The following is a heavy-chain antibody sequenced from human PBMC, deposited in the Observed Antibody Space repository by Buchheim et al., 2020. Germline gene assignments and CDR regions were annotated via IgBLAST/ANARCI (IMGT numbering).Heavy chain of an antibody. Sequence: QVQLQESGPGLVKPSGTLSLTCAVSGGSISSSNWWSWVRQPPRNGLVWIGEIYHSGRTHYYPSLKSRVTISVANSQNQFSLKLSSVTAADTAVYYCARVGSSSSLYYYYYYGMDVWGQGTT. CDR2: IYHSGRT. V-gene: IGHV4-4*02. CDR3: ARVGSSSSLYYYYYYGMDV. D-gene: IGHD6-6*01. J-gene: IGHJ6*02. CDR1: GGSISSSNW.